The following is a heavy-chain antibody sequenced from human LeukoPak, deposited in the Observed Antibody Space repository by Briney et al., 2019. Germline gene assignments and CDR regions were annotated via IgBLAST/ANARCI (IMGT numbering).Heavy chain of an antibody. D-gene: IGHD3-22*01. CDR2: INHSGST. Sequence: SETLSLTCAVYGGSFSGYYWSWIRQPPGKGLEWIGEINHSGSTNYNPSLKSRVTISVDTSKNQFSLKLSSVTAADTAVYYCARGDLLAGYYDNSGSDYWGQGTLVTVSS. CDR1: GGSFSGYY. CDR3: ARGDLLAGYYDNSGSDY. J-gene: IGHJ4*02. V-gene: IGHV4-34*01.